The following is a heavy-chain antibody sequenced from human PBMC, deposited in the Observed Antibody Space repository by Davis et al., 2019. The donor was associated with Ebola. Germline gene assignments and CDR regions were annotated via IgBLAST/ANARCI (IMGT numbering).Heavy chain of an antibody. CDR2: ISYDGSNK. Sequence: PGGSLRLSCAASGFTFSTYAMHWVRQAPGKGLEWEAVISYDGSNKYYADSVKGRFTISRDNSKNTLYLQMNSLRAEDTAVYYCARQITFGGVWGQGTLVTVSS. J-gene: IGHJ4*02. D-gene: IGHD3-16*01. V-gene: IGHV3-30-3*01. CDR3: ARQITFGGV. CDR1: GFTFSTYA.